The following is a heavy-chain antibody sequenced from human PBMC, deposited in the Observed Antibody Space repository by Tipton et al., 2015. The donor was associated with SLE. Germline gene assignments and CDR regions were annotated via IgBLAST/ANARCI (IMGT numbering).Heavy chain of an antibody. CDR2: IFTRGST. Sequence: TLSLTCTVSGGSISSSNYYWSWIRQPAGKGLEWIGRIFTRGSTNYSPSLKSRVTISVDTSKNQVSLKLSSVTAADTAVYYCARLLYYYDSSGYLDYWGQGTLVTVSS. V-gene: IGHV4-61*02. J-gene: IGHJ4*02. CDR1: GGSISSSNYY. D-gene: IGHD3-22*01. CDR3: ARLLYYYDSSGYLDY.